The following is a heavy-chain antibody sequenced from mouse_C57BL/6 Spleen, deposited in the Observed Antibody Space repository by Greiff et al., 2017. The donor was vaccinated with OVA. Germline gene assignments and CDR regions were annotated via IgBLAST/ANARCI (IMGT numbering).Heavy chain of an antibody. CDR2: INPSTGGT. J-gene: IGHJ2*01. CDR1: GYSFTGYY. D-gene: IGHD3-2*02. V-gene: IGHV1-42*01. CDR3: ARGAQATGY. Sequence: VQLKQSGPELVKPGASVKISCKASGYSFTGYYMNWVKQSPEKSLEWIGEINPSTGGTTYNQKFKAKATLTVDKSSSTAYMQLKSLTSEDSAVYYCARGAQATGYWGQGTTLTVSS.